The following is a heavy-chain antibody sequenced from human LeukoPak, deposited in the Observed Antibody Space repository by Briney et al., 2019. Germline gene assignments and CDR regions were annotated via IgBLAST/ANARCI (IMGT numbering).Heavy chain of an antibody. J-gene: IGHJ4*02. V-gene: IGHV3-30*02. Sequence: GGPLRLSCAASGFTFSSYGMHWVRQAPGKGLEWVAFIRYDGSNKYYADSVKGRFTISRDNSKNTLYLQMNSLRAEDTAVYYCAKDRAAPDFFDYWGQGTLVTVSS. CDR1: GFTFSSYG. D-gene: IGHD6-6*01. CDR2: IRYDGSNK. CDR3: AKDRAAPDFFDY.